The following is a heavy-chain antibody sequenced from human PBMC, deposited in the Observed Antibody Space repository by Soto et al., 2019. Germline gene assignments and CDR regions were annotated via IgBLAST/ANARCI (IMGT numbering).Heavy chain of an antibody. CDR2: IYPGDSDT. D-gene: IGHD2-15*01. V-gene: IGHV5-51*01. Sequence: PGESLKISCKGSGYSFTSYWIGWVRQMPGKGLEWMGIIYPGDSDTRYSPSFQGQVTISADKSISTAYLQWSSPKASDTAMYYCARHLGYCSGGRCPGWFDPLGQGTLVPVCS. CDR1: GYSFTSYW. J-gene: IGHJ5*02. CDR3: ARHLGYCSGGRCPGWFDP.